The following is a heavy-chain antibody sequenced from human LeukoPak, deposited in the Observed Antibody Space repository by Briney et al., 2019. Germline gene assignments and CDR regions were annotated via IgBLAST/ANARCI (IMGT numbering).Heavy chain of an antibody. CDR1: GGSFSGYY. J-gene: IGHJ6*02. V-gene: IGHV4-34*01. CDR2: INHSGST. Sequence: SETLSLTCAVYGGSFSGYYWSWIRQPPGKGLEWIGEINHSGSTNYNPSLKSRVTISVDTSKNQFSLKLSSVTAADTAVYYCARGAKGYYYYYGMDVWGQGTTVTVPS. CDR3: ARGAKGYYYYYGMDV.